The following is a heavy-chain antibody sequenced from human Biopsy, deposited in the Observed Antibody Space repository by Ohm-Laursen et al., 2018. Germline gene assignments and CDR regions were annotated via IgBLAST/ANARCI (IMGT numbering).Heavy chain of an antibody. CDR1: GASLSSHY. D-gene: IGHD3-3*01. Sequence: SETLSLTCTVSGASLSSHYRSWIRQPPGKGLEWLGYFYGSGNTYYNPSLKSRVTISVDPSKNQFSLKLNAVTAADTAVYYCAKGITVYGVVLPYYFDDWGQGTLVTVSS. CDR2: FYGSGNT. CDR3: AKGITVYGVVLPYYFDD. V-gene: IGHV4-59*11. J-gene: IGHJ4*02.